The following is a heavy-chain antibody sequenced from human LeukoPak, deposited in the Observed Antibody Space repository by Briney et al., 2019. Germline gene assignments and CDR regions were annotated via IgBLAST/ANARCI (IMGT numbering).Heavy chain of an antibody. CDR2: ISGSGGST. J-gene: IGHJ4*02. CDR3: AKVKSRSIAARGGYFDY. CDR1: GFTFSSYA. V-gene: IGHV3-23*01. Sequence: PGASLRLSCAASGFTFSSYAMSWVRQAPGKGLEWVSAISGSGGSTYYADSVKGRFTISRDNPKNTLYLQMNSLRAEDTAVYYCAKVKSRSIAARGGYFDYWGQGTLVTVSP. D-gene: IGHD6-6*01.